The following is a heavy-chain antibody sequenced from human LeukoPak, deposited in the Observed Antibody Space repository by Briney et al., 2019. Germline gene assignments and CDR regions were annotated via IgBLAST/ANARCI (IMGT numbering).Heavy chain of an antibody. CDR3: AYNRNFALDN. J-gene: IGHJ4*02. V-gene: IGHV4-34*01. Sequence: SETLSLTCAVYGPSFSEYYWSWIRQPPGKGLEWIGEIYHSGGANYKPSLKSRVTMSVDTSKNHFSLKLTSVTAADTAVYYCAYNRNFALDNWGQGTLVTVSS. CDR1: GPSFSEYY. CDR2: IYHSGGA. D-gene: IGHD1-14*01.